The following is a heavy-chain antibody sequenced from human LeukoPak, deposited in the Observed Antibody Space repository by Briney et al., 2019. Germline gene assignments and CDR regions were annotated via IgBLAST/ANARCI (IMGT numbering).Heavy chain of an antibody. CDR2: ISYDGRNE. V-gene: IGHV3-30*04. CDR3: VREKYCTPTDCLHGRFYFNC. Sequence: GGSLRLSCAASGFAFSTYNMHWVRQAPGKGLEWVAVISYDGRNENHAESVKGRFTISRDNSKNTLYLQMNTLRTENTALYYCVREKYCTPTDCLHGRFYFNCWGQGTLVTVSS. D-gene: IGHD2-8*01. J-gene: IGHJ4*02. CDR1: GFAFSTYN.